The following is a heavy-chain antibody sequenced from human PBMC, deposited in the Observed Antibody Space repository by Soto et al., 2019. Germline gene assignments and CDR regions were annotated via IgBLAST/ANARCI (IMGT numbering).Heavy chain of an antibody. CDR3: ARGRGCGGDCYAPRYYYYYGMDV. CDR2: INHSGST. D-gene: IGHD2-21*02. V-gene: IGHV4-34*01. J-gene: IGHJ6*02. Sequence: QVQLQQWGAGLLKPSETLSLTCAVYGGSFSGYYWSWIRQPPGKGLEWIGEINHSGSTNYNPSLKSRVTISVDTSKNQFSLKLSSVTAADTAVYYRARGRGCGGDCYAPRYYYYYGMDVWGQGTTVTVSS. CDR1: GGSFSGYY.